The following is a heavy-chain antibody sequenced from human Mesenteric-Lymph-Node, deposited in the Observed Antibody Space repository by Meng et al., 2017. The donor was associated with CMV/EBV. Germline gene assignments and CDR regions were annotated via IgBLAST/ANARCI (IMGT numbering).Heavy chain of an antibody. D-gene: IGHD1-26*01. CDR1: GGSISSSNW. CDR2: IYHSGST. CDR3: ARVEVGATGSDY. V-gene: IGHV4-4*02. Sequence: CAVSGGSISSSNWWSWVRQPPGKGLEWIGGIYHSGSTNYNPSLKSRVTISVDKSKNQFSLKLSSVTAADTAVYYCARVEVGATGSDYWGQGTLVTVSS. J-gene: IGHJ4*02.